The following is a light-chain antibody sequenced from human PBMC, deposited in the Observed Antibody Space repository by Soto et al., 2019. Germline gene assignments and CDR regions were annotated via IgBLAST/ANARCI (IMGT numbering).Light chain of an antibody. CDR1: SSNIGAGYD. V-gene: IGLV1-40*01. CDR3: QSYYSSLSVDV. J-gene: IGLJ1*01. Sequence: QSVLTQPPSVSGAPGQRVTISCTGSSSNIGAGYDVHWYQQLPGTAPKLLIYGNSNRPSGVPDRFSGSKSGTSASLAITGRQAEDEADYYCQSYYSSLSVDVFGTGTKLTVL. CDR2: GNS.